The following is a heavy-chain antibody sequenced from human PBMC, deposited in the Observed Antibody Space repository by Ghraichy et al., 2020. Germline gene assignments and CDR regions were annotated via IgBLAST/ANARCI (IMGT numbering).Heavy chain of an antibody. CDR1: GFSFNSYA. CDR2: ISRSGDRT. CDR3: ARIMSPGEYYYYGLDV. Sequence: GGSLRLSCAASGFSFNSYAMDWVRQAPGKGLESISSISRSGDRTYYIDSVRGRFTISRDNSKSTVYLQMHNLRDEDTATYYCARIMSPGEYYYYGLDVWGQGTTVTVSS. D-gene: IGHD3-16*01. J-gene: IGHJ6*02. V-gene: IGHV3-23*01.